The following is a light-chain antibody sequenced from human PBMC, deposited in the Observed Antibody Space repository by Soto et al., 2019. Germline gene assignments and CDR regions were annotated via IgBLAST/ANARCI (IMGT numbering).Light chain of an antibody. J-gene: IGKJ4*01. CDR3: QQRFSWPPT. Sequence: EIGLTQSPATLSLSPGERATLSCRASQSVSRYLAWYQQKPGQAPRLLIHDTSSRATGVPDTFSGSGSGTESTLTISSLEPEDSAMYYCQQRFSWPPTFGGGTHVEIK. CDR1: QSVSRY. CDR2: DTS. V-gene: IGKV3-11*01.